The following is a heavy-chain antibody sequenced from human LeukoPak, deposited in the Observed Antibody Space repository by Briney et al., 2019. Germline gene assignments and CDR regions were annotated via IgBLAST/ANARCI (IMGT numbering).Heavy chain of an antibody. D-gene: IGHD3-22*01. V-gene: IGHV4-59*01. Sequence: SETLSLTCTVSGGSISSYYWSWIRQPPGKGLEWIGYIYYSGSTNYNPSLKSRVTISVDTSKNQFSLKLSSVTAADTAVYYCARGLFSGYYFSTGFDPWGQGTLVTVSS. J-gene: IGHJ5*02. CDR1: GGSISSYY. CDR2: IYYSGST. CDR3: ARGLFSGYYFSTGFDP.